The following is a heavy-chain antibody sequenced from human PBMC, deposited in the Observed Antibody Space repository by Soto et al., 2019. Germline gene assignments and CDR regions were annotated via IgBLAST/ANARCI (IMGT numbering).Heavy chain of an antibody. Sequence: GGSLILSCAASGFTFSRYSMNWVRQAPGKGLEWVSSISSDGRYKYYADSVRGRFTISRDNAKNSLYLQMNSLRAEDTAVYYCARERCSSTSCYAAFDIWGQGTVVTVSS. CDR1: GFTFSRYS. J-gene: IGHJ3*02. CDR3: ARERCSSTSCYAAFDI. D-gene: IGHD2-2*01. V-gene: IGHV3-21*01. CDR2: ISSDGRYK.